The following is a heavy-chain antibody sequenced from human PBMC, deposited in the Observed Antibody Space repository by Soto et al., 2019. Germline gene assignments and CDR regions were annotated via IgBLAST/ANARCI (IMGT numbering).Heavy chain of an antibody. Sequence: PSETLSLTCTVSGGSISSYYWSWIRQPPGKGLEWIGYIYYSGSTNYNPSLKSRVTISVDTSKNQFSLKLSSVTAADTAVYYCARAKIYSYGSYYYYGMDVWGQGTTVTVSS. CDR1: GGSISSYY. CDR3: ARAKIYSYGSYYYYGMDV. J-gene: IGHJ6*02. D-gene: IGHD5-18*01. CDR2: IYYSGST. V-gene: IGHV4-59*01.